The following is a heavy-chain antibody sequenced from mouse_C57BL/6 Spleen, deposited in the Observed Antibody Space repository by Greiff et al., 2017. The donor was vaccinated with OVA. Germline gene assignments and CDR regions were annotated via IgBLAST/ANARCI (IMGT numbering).Heavy chain of an antibody. Sequence: QVQLQQPGAELVMPGASVKLSCKASGYTFTSYWMHWVKQRPGQGLEWIGEIDPSDSYTNYNQKFKGKSTLTVDKSSSTAYMQLSSLTSEDSAVYYCARGETGTILFADWGQGTLVTVSA. CDR1: GYTFTSYW. J-gene: IGHJ3*01. CDR3: ARGETGTILFAD. CDR2: IDPSDSYT. V-gene: IGHV1-69*01. D-gene: IGHD4-1*01.